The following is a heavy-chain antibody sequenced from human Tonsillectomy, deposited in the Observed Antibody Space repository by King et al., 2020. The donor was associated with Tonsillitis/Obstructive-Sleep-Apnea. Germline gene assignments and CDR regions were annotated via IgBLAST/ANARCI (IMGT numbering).Heavy chain of an antibody. CDR3: ASGGEGRGAVATDYFDY. D-gene: IGHD6-19*01. V-gene: IGHV1-46*01. J-gene: IGHJ4*02. CDR2: INPSGGRI. CDR1: GYTFTSNY. Sequence: VQLVESGAEVKKPGASVKVSCTASGYTFTSNYIHWVRQAPGQGLEWMGIINPSGGRISHAQKFQGRVTMTRDTSTSTVYMELRSLRSDDTAVYYCASGGEGRGAVATDYFDYWGQGTLVTVSS.